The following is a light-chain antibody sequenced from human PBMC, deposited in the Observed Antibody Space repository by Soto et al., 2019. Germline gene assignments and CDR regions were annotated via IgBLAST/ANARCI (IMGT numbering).Light chain of an antibody. CDR1: QSATNSY. CDR3: QQYVAPPPYT. Sequence: EIVLTQSPGTLSLSPGERATLSCRASQSATNSYLAWYQQKPGQAPRLLIYAASSRATGIPDRFAGSVSGTDFTLTISRLEPEDFAVYYCQQYVAPPPYTFGQGTRLEIK. J-gene: IGKJ2*01. CDR2: AAS. V-gene: IGKV3-20*01.